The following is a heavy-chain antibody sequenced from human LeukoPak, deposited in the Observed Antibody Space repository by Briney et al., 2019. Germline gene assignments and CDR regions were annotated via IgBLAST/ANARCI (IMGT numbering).Heavy chain of an antibody. CDR2: ISSRGSFI. V-gene: IGHV3-11*01. CDR1: GFTFSDYY. CDR3: SRDLAKVTPRGWLDP. J-gene: IGHJ5*02. D-gene: IGHD4-17*01. Sequence: PGGSLRLSCAASGFTFSDYYMSWIRQAPGKGLEWGSYISSRGSFIYYAESVKGRFTISRDNAKNSLCMQINSLRVEETALCYCSRDLAKVTPRGWLDPWGQGTLLTVSP.